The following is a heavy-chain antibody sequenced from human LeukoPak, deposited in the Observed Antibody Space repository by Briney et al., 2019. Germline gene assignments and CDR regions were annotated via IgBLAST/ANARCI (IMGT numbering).Heavy chain of an antibody. J-gene: IGHJ4*02. CDR2: IYHSGST. V-gene: IGHV4-38-2*02. CDR1: GYSINSGYY. Sequence: SETLSLTCTVSGYSINSGYYWGWIRQPPGKGLEWIAIIYHSGSTYYNPSLKSRVTISVDTSKNQFSLNLSSVTAADTAVYYCARVHCSSTSCCEDYWGQGTLVTVSS. CDR3: ARVHCSSTSCCEDY. D-gene: IGHD2-2*01.